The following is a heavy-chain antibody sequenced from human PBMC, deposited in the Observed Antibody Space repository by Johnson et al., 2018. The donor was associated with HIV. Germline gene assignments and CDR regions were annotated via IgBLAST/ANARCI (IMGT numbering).Heavy chain of an antibody. CDR1: GFTFSSYW. CDR2: INSDGSTT. J-gene: IGHJ3*02. CDR3: ALSGGAAAYDAFDI. Sequence: VHLVESGGGLVQPGGSLRLSCAASGFTFSSYWMHWVRQAPGKGLVWVSRINSDGSTTSYADSVKGRFTISIDNAKNTLYLQMNRLRAEDTAVYYCALSGGAAAYDAFDIWGQGTMVTVSS. D-gene: IGHD6-13*01. V-gene: IGHV3-74*02.